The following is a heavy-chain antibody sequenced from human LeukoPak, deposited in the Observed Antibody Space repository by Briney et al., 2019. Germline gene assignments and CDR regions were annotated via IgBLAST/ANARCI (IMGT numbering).Heavy chain of an antibody. J-gene: IGHJ4*02. V-gene: IGHV4-34*01. CDR2: INHSGST. CDR3: ARESLSYFDY. Sequence: PSETLSLTCVVYGGSFSGYYWSWIRQPPGKGLEWIGEINHSGSTNYNPSLKSRVIISVDTSNNQFSLKVNSLTAADTAVYYCARESLSYFDYWGQGTLVTVSS. D-gene: IGHD3-10*01. CDR1: GGSFSGYY.